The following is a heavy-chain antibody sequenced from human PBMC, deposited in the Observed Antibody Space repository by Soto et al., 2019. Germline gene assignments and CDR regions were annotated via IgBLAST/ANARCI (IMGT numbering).Heavy chain of an antibody. CDR3: AREHAGTTSDYYYGMDV. Sequence: GASVKVSCKASGYTFTGYYMHWVRQAPGQGLEWMGWINPNSGGTNYAQKFQGWVTMTRDTSISTAYMELSRLRSDDTAVYYCAREHAGTTSDYYYGMDVWGQGTTVTVSS. J-gene: IGHJ6*02. CDR1: GYTFTGYY. D-gene: IGHD1-1*01. CDR2: INPNSGGT. V-gene: IGHV1-2*04.